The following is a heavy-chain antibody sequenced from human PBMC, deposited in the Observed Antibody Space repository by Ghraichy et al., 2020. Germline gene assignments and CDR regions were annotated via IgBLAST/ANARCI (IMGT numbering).Heavy chain of an antibody. CDR3: ARDSGRFLDPRINYYYYMDV. J-gene: IGHJ6*03. V-gene: IGHV4-4*07. Sequence: SQTLSLTCTVSGGSISSYYWSWIRQPAGKGLEWIGRIYTSGSTNYNPSLKSRVTMSVDTSKNQFSLKLSSVTAADTAVYYCARDSGRFLDPRINYYYYMDVWGKGTTVTVSS. CDR2: IYTSGST. D-gene: IGHD3-3*01. CDR1: GGSISSYY.